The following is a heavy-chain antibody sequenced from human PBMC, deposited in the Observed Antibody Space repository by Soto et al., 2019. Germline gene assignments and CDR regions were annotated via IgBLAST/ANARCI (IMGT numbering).Heavy chain of an antibody. V-gene: IGHV3-21*01. CDR2: ISSSSDYI. CDR1: GFTFSTYS. CDR3: ASGGTTGTTATNWFDP. D-gene: IGHD1-1*01. J-gene: IGHJ5*02. Sequence: EVQLVESGGGLVKPGGSLRLSCAASGFTFSTYSMNWVRQAPGKGLVWVSSISSSSDYIYYADSVKGRFTISRDNAKNSLYLQMNSLSDEDTAVYYCASGGTTGTTATNWFDPWGQGTLVTVSS.